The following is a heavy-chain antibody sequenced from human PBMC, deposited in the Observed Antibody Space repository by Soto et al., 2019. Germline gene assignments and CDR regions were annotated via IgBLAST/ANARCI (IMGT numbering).Heavy chain of an antibody. J-gene: IGHJ6*02. CDR1: GCSISSSNW. CDR2: IYHSGST. V-gene: IGHV4-4*02. D-gene: IGHD6-19*01. CDR3: ARTGGSGWYRSYYNYYGMDV. Sequence: SDTLSLTCAVSGCSISSSNWWSWVSQPPGKGLERIGEIYHSGSTSYNPSLKSRVTISVDKSKNQFSLKLGSVTAADTAVYYCARTGGSGWYRSYYNYYGMDVWGQGTTVT.